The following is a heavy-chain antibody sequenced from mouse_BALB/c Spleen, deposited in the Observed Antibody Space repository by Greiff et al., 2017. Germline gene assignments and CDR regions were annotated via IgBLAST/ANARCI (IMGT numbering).Heavy chain of an antibody. CDR1: GFSLTGYG. CDR2: IWGDGST. D-gene: IGHD2-4*01. CDR3: AASMITRAMDY. J-gene: IGHJ4*01. V-gene: IGHV2-6-7*01. Sequence: QVQLKESGPGLVAPSQSLSITCTVSGFSLTGYGVNWVRQPPGKGLEWLGMIWGDGSTDYNTALKARLSISKDNSKSQVVLKMNSRQTDDTARYYCAASMITRAMDYWGQGTSVTVSS.